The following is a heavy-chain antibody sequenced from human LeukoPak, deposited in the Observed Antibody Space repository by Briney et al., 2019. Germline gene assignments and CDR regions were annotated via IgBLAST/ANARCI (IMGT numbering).Heavy chain of an antibody. Sequence: PGGSLRLSCAASGFTFRTYDMTWVRQAPGKGLVWVSGISSSGGITWFADSVKGRFTFSRDNSKNTLYLQMNSLRAEDTAVYYCAKVRQSTSPSPLPGDYWGQGTLVTVSS. V-gene: IGHV3-23*01. J-gene: IGHJ4*02. CDR3: AKVRQSTSPSPLPGDY. CDR2: ISSSGGIT. CDR1: GFTFRTYD.